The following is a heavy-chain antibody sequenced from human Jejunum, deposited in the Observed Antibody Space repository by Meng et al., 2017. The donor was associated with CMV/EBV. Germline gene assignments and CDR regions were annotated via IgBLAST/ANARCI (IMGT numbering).Heavy chain of an antibody. V-gene: IGHV4-59*01. Sequence: CTASGDSISRYHWSWIRQPPGKGLEWIGHIYYTGRTNYNPSLESRVTISIDTSKNQFSLRLSSVTAADTAIYYCARDRGKQGGLDYWGQGNLVTVSS. J-gene: IGHJ4*02. CDR2: IYYTGRT. CDR1: GDSISRYH. D-gene: IGHD3-16*01. CDR3: ARDRGKQGGLDY.